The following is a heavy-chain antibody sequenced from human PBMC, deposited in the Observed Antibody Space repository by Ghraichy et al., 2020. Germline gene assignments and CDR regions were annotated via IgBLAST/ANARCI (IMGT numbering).Heavy chain of an antibody. CDR1: GGSISSGGYS. CDR3: ARDQCTNGVCYPGKGWFDP. V-gene: IGHV4-30-2*01. Sequence: SETLSLTCAVSGGSISSGGYSWSWIRQPPGKGLEWIGYIYHSGSTYYNPSLKSRVTISVDRSKNQFSLKLSSVTAADTAVYYCARDQCTNGVCYPGKGWFDPWGQGTLVTVSS. J-gene: IGHJ5*02. D-gene: IGHD2-8*01. CDR2: IYHSGST.